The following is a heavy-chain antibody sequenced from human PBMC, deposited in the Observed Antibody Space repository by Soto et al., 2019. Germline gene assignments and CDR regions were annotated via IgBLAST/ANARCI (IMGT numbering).Heavy chain of an antibody. CDR1: GFTVSSNY. Sequence: GGSLRLSCAASGFTVSSNYMSWVRQAPGKGLEWVSVIYSGGSTYYADSVKGRFTISRDNSKNTLYLQMNSLRAEDTAVYYCARGREALYDIFTGYKPFEYFDYWGQGTLVTVSS. J-gene: IGHJ4*02. CDR3: ARGREALYDIFTGYKPFEYFDY. D-gene: IGHD3-9*01. V-gene: IGHV3-66*01. CDR2: IYSGGST.